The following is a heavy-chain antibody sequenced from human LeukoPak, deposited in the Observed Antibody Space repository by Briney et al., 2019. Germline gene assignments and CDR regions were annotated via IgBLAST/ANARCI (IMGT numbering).Heavy chain of an antibody. Sequence: SQTLSLTCAISGDSVSSNSAAWNWNRQSPSRGLEWLGRTYYRSKWYNDYAVSVKSRITINPDTSKNQFSLQLNSATPEDTAVYYCASLLWFGESIDYWGQGTLVTVSS. CDR1: GDSVSSNSAA. V-gene: IGHV6-1*01. CDR3: ASLLWFGESIDY. D-gene: IGHD3-10*01. CDR2: TYYRSKWYN. J-gene: IGHJ4*02.